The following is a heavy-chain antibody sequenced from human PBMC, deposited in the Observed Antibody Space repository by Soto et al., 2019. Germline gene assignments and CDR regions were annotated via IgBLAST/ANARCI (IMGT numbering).Heavy chain of an antibody. J-gene: IGHJ5*02. CDR3: ARDWRYCSSTSCYVFDP. Sequence: GGSLRLSCAASGFTFSSYWMSWVRPAPGKGLEWVANIKQDGSEKYYVDSVKGRFTISRDNAKNSLYLQMNSLRAEDTAVYYCARDWRYCSSTSCYVFDPWGQGTLVTVSS. V-gene: IGHV3-7*05. CDR1: GFTFSSYW. CDR2: IKQDGSEK. D-gene: IGHD2-2*01.